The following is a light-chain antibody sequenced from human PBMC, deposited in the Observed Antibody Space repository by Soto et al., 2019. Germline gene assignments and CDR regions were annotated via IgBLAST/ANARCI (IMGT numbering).Light chain of an antibody. Sequence: MTQSPATLSASVGDRVTITCRASQNIYTWLAWYQQKPGQAPRLLIYGASTRATGIPARFSGSGSGTEFTLTISSLQSEDFAVYYCQQYNNWPPNTFGQGTKVDIK. J-gene: IGKJ1*01. CDR3: QQYNNWPPNT. CDR2: GAS. CDR1: QNIYTW. V-gene: IGKV3-15*01.